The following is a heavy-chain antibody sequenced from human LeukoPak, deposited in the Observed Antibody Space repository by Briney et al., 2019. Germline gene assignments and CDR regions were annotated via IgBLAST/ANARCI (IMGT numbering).Heavy chain of an antibody. D-gene: IGHD2-8*02. V-gene: IGHV3-9*03. CDR1: GFTFDDYA. CDR3: AKDEFVASDFTGAFDI. CDR2: ISWNSVTI. Sequence: GRSVRLSCAASGFTFDDYAMHWVRQAPGKGLEWVSGISWNSVTIVYADSVKGRFTISRDNAKDSLYLQMNSLRAEDMALYYCAKDEFVASDFTGAFDIWGQGTMVTVSS. J-gene: IGHJ3*02.